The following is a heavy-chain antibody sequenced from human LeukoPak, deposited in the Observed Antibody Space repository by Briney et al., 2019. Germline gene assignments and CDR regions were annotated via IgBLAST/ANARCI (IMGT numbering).Heavy chain of an antibody. V-gene: IGHV4-59*12. CDR3: ARVPASGSYYRRVLDDAFDI. J-gene: IGHJ3*02. CDR2: IYYSGST. CDR1: GDSISSDY. Sequence: SETLSLTCNVSGDSISSDYWSWIRQPPGKGLEWIGYIYYSGSTNYNPSLKSRVTTSVDMSKNQFSLKLSSVTAADTAVYYCARVPASGSYYRRVLDDAFDIWGQGTMVTVSS. D-gene: IGHD3-10*01.